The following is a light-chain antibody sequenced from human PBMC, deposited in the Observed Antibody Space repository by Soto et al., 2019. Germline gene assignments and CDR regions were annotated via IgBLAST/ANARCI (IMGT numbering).Light chain of an antibody. V-gene: IGLV1-44*01. J-gene: IGLJ1*01. Sequence: QSVMTQPPSASGTPGQRVTISCSGSSSNIGSNTVNWYQQFPGTAPKLLIYGNNQRPSGVPERFSGSKSGTSASLAISGLQSEDEADYYCAAWDDSLIGSVFGTGTKLTVL. CDR1: SSNIGSNT. CDR2: GNN. CDR3: AAWDDSLIGSV.